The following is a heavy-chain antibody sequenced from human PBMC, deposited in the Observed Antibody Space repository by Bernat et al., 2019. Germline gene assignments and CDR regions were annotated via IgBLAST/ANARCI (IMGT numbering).Heavy chain of an antibody. J-gene: IGHJ4*02. Sequence: EVQLVESGGGLVQPGGSLRLSCSASGFTFSSYWMSWVRQAPGKGLEWVANIKQDGSEKYYVDSVKGRFTISRDNAKNSLYLQMNSLRAEDTAVYYCARVEMATDYSVNDYWGQGTLVTVSS. V-gene: IGHV3-7*01. D-gene: IGHD5-24*01. CDR1: GFTFSSYW. CDR2: IKQDGSEK. CDR3: ARVEMATDYSVNDY.